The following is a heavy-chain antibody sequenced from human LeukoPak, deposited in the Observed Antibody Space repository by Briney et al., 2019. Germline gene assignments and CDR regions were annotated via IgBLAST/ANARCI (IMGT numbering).Heavy chain of an antibody. Sequence: SETLSLTCTVSGGSISSYYWSWIRQPPGKGLEWIGYIYYSGSTNYNPSLKSRVTISVDTSKNQFSLKLSSVTAADTAVYYCACRIVGATTPFDYWGQGTLVTVSS. D-gene: IGHD1-26*01. J-gene: IGHJ4*02. CDR3: ACRIVGATTPFDY. CDR1: GGSISSYY. V-gene: IGHV4-59*08. CDR2: IYYSGST.